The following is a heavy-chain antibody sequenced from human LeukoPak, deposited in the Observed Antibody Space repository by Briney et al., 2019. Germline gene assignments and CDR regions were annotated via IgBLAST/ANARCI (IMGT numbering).Heavy chain of an antibody. V-gene: IGHV3-30*02. J-gene: IGHJ4*02. Sequence: GGSLRLSCAASGFIFSSYGMHWVRQAPGKGLEWVAFIRYDGSKKYYADSVKGRFTISRDNAKNSLYLQMNSLRAEDTAVYYCARGNLFDYWGQGTLVTVSS. CDR1: GFIFSSYG. CDR2: IRYDGSKK. CDR3: ARGNLFDY.